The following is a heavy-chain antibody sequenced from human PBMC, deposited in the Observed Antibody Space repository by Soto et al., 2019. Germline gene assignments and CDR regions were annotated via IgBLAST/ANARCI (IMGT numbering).Heavy chain of an antibody. Sequence: QVQLVEAGGGVVQPGRSLRLSCAASGFTFSSYAMHWVRQAPGKGLEWVAVISYDGSNKYYADSVKGRFTISRDNSKKTLYLQMNSLRAEDTAVYYCAREDDSSGSYYFDYWGQGTLVTVSS. CDR1: GFTFSSYA. D-gene: IGHD3-22*01. V-gene: IGHV3-30-3*01. CDR2: ISYDGSNK. J-gene: IGHJ4*02. CDR3: AREDDSSGSYYFDY.